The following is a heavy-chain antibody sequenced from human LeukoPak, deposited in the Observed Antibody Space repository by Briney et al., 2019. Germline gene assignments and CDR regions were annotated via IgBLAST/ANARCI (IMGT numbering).Heavy chain of an antibody. CDR3: ARDLGSRYYGSGSGYYFDY. V-gene: IGHV1-46*01. Sequence: ASVKVSCKASGYTFTSYYMHWVRQAPGQGLEWMGIINPSGGSTSYAQKLQGRVTMTRDTSTSTVYMELSSLRSEDTAVYYCARDLGSRYYGSGSGYYFDYWGQGTLVTVSS. J-gene: IGHJ4*02. D-gene: IGHD3-10*01. CDR1: GYTFTSYY. CDR2: INPSGGST.